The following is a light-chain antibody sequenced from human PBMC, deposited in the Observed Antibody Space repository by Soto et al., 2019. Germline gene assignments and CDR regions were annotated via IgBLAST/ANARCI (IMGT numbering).Light chain of an antibody. CDR2: GAF. Sequence: EIVMTQSPVTLSVSPGERATLSCRASQSVRSNLAWYQQKPGQAPSLLIYGAFTRATGIPTRLSGTGSGTEFTLTISSLQSEDFALYYCQQYNKCPPETFGQGTKVDIK. V-gene: IGKV3-15*01. CDR1: QSVRSN. J-gene: IGKJ1*01. CDR3: QQYNKCPPET.